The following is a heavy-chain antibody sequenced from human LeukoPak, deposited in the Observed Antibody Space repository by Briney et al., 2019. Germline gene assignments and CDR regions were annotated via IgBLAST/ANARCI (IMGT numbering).Heavy chain of an antibody. CDR3: ATSKSATYDGLDL. V-gene: IGHV3-53*01. D-gene: IGHD2-15*01. CDR1: GFTVSSGH. CDR2: FYRGGNT. Sequence: PGGSLRLSCAVSGFTVSSGHMHWVRQAPGQGPEWVATFYRGGNTYHADSVKGRLTVSRDNLKNTVSLQIDSLRAEDTAVYYCATSKSATYDGLDLWGQGTRVTVSS. J-gene: IGHJ3*01.